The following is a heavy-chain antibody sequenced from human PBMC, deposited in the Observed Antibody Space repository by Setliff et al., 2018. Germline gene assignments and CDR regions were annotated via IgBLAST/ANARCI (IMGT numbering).Heavy chain of an antibody. CDR3: ASHEPWLWNAFDI. Sequence: PGGSLSLSCAASGFTFRSYEMNWVRQAPGKGLEWISYITTSGSTIYYADSVKGRFTISRDNAKNSLYLQMNGLRAEDTAVYYCASHEPWLWNAFDIWGQGTMVTVS. J-gene: IGHJ3*02. V-gene: IGHV3-48*03. D-gene: IGHD6-19*01. CDR2: ITTSGSTI. CDR1: GFTFRSYE.